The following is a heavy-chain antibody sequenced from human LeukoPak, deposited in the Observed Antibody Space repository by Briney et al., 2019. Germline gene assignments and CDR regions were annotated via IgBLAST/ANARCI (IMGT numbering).Heavy chain of an antibody. CDR3: ARDPRWLTPDCTSTSCYENYFDP. J-gene: IGHJ5*02. D-gene: IGHD2-2*01. CDR2: IYHNGGA. V-gene: IGHV4-38-2*02. Sequence: PSETLSLTCAVSGYSINNGYHWAWIRQSPGRGLEWIGSIYHNGGAHYNPSLRSRVVVSVDTSNNQFSLRLSSVTVADTAVYYCARDPRWLTPDCTSTSCYENYFDPWGRGTLVTVSS. CDR1: GYSINNGYH.